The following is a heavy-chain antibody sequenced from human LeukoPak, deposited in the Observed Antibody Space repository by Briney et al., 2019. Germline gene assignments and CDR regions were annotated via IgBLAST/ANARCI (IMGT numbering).Heavy chain of an antibody. D-gene: IGHD3-3*01. V-gene: IGHV1-18*01. CDR3: ARLWSDSAY. J-gene: IGHJ4*02. CDR2: ISGDNGNT. CDR1: GYTFTTYG. Sequence: ASLKVSCKASGYTFTTYGITWVRQAPGQGLEWMGWISGDNGNTKNAQTLQDRLTLTKDTYTNTAYMELRSLRSDDTAVYYCARLWSDSAYWGQGTLVTVSS.